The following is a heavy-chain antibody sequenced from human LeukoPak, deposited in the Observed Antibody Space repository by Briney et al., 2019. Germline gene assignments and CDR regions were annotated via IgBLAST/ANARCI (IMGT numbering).Heavy chain of an antibody. CDR2: INHSGST. J-gene: IGHJ6*02. Sequence: SETLSLTCTVSGGSISTYYWSWIRQPPGKGLEWIGEINHSGSTNYNPSLKSRVTISVDTSKNRFSLKLSSVTAADTAVYYCARRQLWDIYYYGMDVWGQGTTVTVSS. V-gene: IGHV4-34*01. D-gene: IGHD5-18*01. CDR1: GGSISTYY. CDR3: ARRQLWDIYYYGMDV.